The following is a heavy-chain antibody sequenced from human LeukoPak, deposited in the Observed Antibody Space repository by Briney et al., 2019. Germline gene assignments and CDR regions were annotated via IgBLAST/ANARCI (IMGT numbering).Heavy chain of an antibody. CDR1: GYSFTSYW. CDR2: IYPGDSDT. J-gene: IGHJ6*02. CDR3: ARRDGYCSSTSCYADYYYGMDV. Sequence: GESLQISCKGSGYSFTSYWIGWVRQMPGKGLEWMGIIYPGDSDTTYSPSFQGQVTISADKSISTAYLQWSSLKASDTAMYYCARRDGYCSSTSCYADYYYGMDVWGQGTTVTVSS. V-gene: IGHV5-51*01. D-gene: IGHD2-2*01.